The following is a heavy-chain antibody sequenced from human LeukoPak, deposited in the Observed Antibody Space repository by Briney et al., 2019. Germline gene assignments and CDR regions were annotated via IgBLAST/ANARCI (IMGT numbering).Heavy chain of an antibody. CDR2: IYHSGST. CDR3: ASYYGGWFDP. Sequence: SQTLSLTCAVSGGSISSGGYSWGWIRQPPGKGLEWIGYIYHSGSTYYNPSLKSRVTISVDRSKNQFSLKLSSVTAADTAVYYCASYYGGWFDPWGQGTLVTVSS. CDR1: GGSISSGGYS. D-gene: IGHD3-22*01. J-gene: IGHJ5*02. V-gene: IGHV4-30-2*01.